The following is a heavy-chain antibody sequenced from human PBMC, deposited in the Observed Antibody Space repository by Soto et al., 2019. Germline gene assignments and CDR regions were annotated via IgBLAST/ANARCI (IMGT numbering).Heavy chain of an antibody. V-gene: IGHV1-69*01. CDR2: IIPLFNVA. CDR3: ASSGPHVRGYAYTDTEGLDM. J-gene: IGHJ3*02. D-gene: IGHD2-15*01. CDR1: GGTFSNFA. Sequence: QVQLVQSGPEVKKPGSSVKVSCEASGGTFSNFAVNWVRQAPGQGLEWVGGIIPLFNVAKYAQKVEGRVTIVADDSTSTAYLHLSSLRSDDTAVYYCASSGPHVRGYAYTDTEGLDMWRQGPMVTVSS.